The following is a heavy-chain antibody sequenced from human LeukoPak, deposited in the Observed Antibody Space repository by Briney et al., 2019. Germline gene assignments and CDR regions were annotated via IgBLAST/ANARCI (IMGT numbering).Heavy chain of an antibody. Sequence: SETLSLTCAVYGGSFSGYYWGWIRQPPGKGLEWIGEINHSGSTNYNPSLKSRVTISVDTSKNQFSLKLSSVTAADTAVYYCARGSSSWYYFDYWGQGTLVTVSS. J-gene: IGHJ4*02. CDR2: INHSGST. CDR1: GGSFSGYY. V-gene: IGHV4-34*01. CDR3: ARGSSSWYYFDY. D-gene: IGHD6-13*01.